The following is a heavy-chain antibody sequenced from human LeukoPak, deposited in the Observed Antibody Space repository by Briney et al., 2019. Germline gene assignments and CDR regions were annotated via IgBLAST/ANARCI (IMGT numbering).Heavy chain of an antibody. D-gene: IGHD3-10*01. J-gene: IGHJ4*02. V-gene: IGHV3-30*04. CDR3: ARDSSPYYYGSGGHDY. Sequence: GGSLRLSCAASGFTFSSYAMHWVRQAPGKGLEWVAVISYDGSNKYYADSVKGRFTISRDNSKNTLYLQMNSLRAEDTAVYYCARDSSPYYYGSGGHDYWGQGTLVTVSS. CDR1: GFTFSSYA. CDR2: ISYDGSNK.